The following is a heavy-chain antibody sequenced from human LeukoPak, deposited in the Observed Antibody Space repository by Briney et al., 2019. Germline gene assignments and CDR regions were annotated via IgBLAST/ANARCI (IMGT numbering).Heavy chain of an antibody. CDR2: ISSSGSTI. CDR3: ARDINCKYSYGPRDY. J-gene: IGHJ4*02. V-gene: IGHV3-48*03. D-gene: IGHD5-18*01. CDR1: GFTFSSYE. Sequence: PGGSLRLSCAASGFTFSSYEMNWVRQAPGKGLEWVSYISSSGSTIYYADSVKGRFTISRDNAKKSLYLQMNSLRAEDTAVYYCARDINCKYSYGPRDYWGQGTLVTVSS.